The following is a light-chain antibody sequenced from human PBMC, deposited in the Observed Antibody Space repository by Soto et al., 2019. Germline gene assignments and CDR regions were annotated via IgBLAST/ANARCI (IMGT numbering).Light chain of an antibody. CDR1: SGSIASNY. V-gene: IGLV6-57*04. J-gene: IGLJ3*02. CDR3: QSYDSSLLV. Sequence: NFMLTQPHSLSESPGKTVTISCTRSSGSIASNYVQWYQQRPGSAPTTVIYEDNQRPSGVPDRFSGSIDSSSNSASLTISGLKTEDEADYSCQSYDSSLLVFGGGTKVTVL. CDR2: EDN.